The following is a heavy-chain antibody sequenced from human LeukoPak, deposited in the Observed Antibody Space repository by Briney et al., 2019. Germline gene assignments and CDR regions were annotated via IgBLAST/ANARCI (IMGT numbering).Heavy chain of an antibody. Sequence: TGGSLRLSCAASGFTFSSYGMHWVRQAPGKGLEWVAFIRYEGSNKYYADSVEGRFTISRDNSKNTLYLQMNSLRAEDTAVYYCAKVRHRYCSSTSCLDDAFDIWGQGTMVTVSS. CDR1: GFTFSSYG. CDR3: AKVRHRYCSSTSCLDDAFDI. D-gene: IGHD2-2*01. CDR2: IRYEGSNK. V-gene: IGHV3-30*02. J-gene: IGHJ3*02.